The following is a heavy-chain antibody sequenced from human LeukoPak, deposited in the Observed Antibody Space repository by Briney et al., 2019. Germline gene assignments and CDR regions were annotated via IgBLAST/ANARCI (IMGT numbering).Heavy chain of an antibody. D-gene: IGHD3-9*01. J-gene: IGHJ3*02. Sequence: SETLSLTCTVSGGSISSPYWSWVRQPPRKGLEWIGYIYYSGSTNYNPSLKSRVTISVDTSKNQFSLKLSSVTAADTAVYYCAREKPHDILTGYYYPDAFDIWGQGTMVTVSS. CDR3: AREKPHDILTGYYYPDAFDI. CDR1: GGSISSPY. CDR2: IYYSGST. V-gene: IGHV4-59*11.